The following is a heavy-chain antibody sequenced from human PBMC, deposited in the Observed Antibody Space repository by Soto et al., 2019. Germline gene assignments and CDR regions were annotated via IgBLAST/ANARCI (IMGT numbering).Heavy chain of an antibody. CDR1: GFTFSSYG. CDR2: IWYDGSNK. V-gene: IGHV3-33*01. J-gene: IGHJ5*02. D-gene: IGHD3-9*01. Sequence: GGSLRLSCAASGFTFSSYGMHWVRQAPGKGLEWVAVIWYDGSNKYYADSVKGRFTISRDNSKNTLYLQMNSLRAEDTAVYYCARDKPFDWLGTIDPWGQGTLVTVSS. CDR3: ARDKPFDWLGTIDP.